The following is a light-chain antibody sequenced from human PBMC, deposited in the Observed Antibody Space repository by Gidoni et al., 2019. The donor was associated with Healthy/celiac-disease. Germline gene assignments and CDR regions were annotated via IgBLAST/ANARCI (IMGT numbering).Light chain of an antibody. J-gene: IGKJ1*01. Sequence: DIQMTQSPSSLSASVGDRVTITCQASQSISSYLNWYQQKPGKAPKLLIYAASNLQSGVPSRFSGSGSGTDFTLTISSLQPEDFATYYCQQNYNTRWTFGQGTKVEIK. V-gene: IGKV1-39*01. CDR3: QQNYNTRWT. CDR1: QSISSY. CDR2: AAS.